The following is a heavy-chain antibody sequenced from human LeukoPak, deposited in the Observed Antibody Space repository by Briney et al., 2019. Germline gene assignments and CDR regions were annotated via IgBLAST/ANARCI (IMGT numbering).Heavy chain of an antibody. CDR2: ISSSGGT. Sequence: SETLSLTCAVYGGSFSGYYWSWIRQPPGKGLEWIGSISSSGGTYYNPSLKSRFTMSVDTSKSRFSLKLNSVTAADTAVYSCARQERRDGSPKGCFDIWGQGTMVTVSS. CDR1: GGSFSGYY. J-gene: IGHJ3*02. D-gene: IGHD5-24*01. V-gene: IGHV4-34*01. CDR3: ARQERRDGSPKGCFDI.